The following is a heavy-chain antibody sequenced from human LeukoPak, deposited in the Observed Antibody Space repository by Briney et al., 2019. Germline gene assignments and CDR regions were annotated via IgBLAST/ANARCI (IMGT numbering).Heavy chain of an antibody. CDR3: AREGPDGAEKRGDY. CDR2: TSSSGSTI. D-gene: IGHD4-17*01. J-gene: IGHJ4*02. Sequence: GGSLRLSCAASGFTSSDYDMNWVRQAPGKGLEWVSYTSSSGSTISYADSVKGRFTSSRDNAKNSLYLQMNSLRAEDTAVYYCAREGPDGAEKRGDYWGQGTLVTVSS. V-gene: IGHV3-48*03. CDR1: GFTSSDYD.